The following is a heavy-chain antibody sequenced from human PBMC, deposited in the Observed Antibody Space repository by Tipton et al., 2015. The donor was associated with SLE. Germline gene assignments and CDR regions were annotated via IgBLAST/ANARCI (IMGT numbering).Heavy chain of an antibody. CDR3: AREDMIAYSRYYYYYMDV. CDR2: ISYSGNT. Sequence: TLSLTCSVSGGSVDTGGYYWSWIRQHPGKGLEWIGYISYSGNTYSNPSLRTRVTISVDTSKNQFSLRLNSVTAADTAVYYCAREDMIAYSRYYYYYMDVWGKGTSVTVSS. V-gene: IGHV4-31*03. D-gene: IGHD2-21*01. J-gene: IGHJ6*03. CDR1: GGSVDTGGYY.